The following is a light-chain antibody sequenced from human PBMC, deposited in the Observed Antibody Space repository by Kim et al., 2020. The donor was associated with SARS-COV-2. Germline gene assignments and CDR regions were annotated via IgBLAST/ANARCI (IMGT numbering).Light chain of an antibody. J-gene: IGLJ2*01. CDR1: KLEDKF. Sequence: SYELTQPPSVSVSPGQTVSISCSGDKLEDKFTSWYQQRPGQSPELVIYQDTKRPSGIPERFSGSNSGNTATLTISGTQAMDEADYYCQAWDTSTAAVFGGGTQLTVL. V-gene: IGLV3-1*01. CDR2: QDT. CDR3: QAWDTSTAAV.